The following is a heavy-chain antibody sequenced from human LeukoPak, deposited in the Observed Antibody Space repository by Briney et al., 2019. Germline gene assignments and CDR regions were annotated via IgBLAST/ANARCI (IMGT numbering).Heavy chain of an antibody. CDR2: IYYSGST. J-gene: IGHJ4*02. Sequence: SETLSLTCTVSGGSISSYYWSWIRQPPGKGLEWIGYIYYSGSTNYNPSLKSRVTISVDTSKNQFSLKLSSVTAADTAVYYCARVAHSSSWRRYFDYWGQGTLVTVSS. V-gene: IGHV4-59*01. CDR3: ARVAHSSSWRRYFDY. D-gene: IGHD6-13*01. CDR1: GGSISSYY.